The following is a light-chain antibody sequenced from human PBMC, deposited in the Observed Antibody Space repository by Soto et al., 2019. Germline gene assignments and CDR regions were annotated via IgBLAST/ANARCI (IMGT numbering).Light chain of an antibody. CDR2: GAS. Sequence: EIVMTQSPATLSVSPGERASVSCRASQSVSSNLAWYQEKPGQAPRLLIFGASTRATGLPARFSGSGSGTEFTLTISSLQSEDFAVYYCQQHNNWPRTFGQGTKV. CDR1: QSVSSN. V-gene: IGKV3-15*01. J-gene: IGKJ1*01. CDR3: QQHNNWPRT.